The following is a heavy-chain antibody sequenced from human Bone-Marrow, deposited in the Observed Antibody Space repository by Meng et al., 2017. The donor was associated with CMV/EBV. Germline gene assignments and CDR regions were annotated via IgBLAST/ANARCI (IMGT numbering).Heavy chain of an antibody. CDR3: ARMPVYCSSTSCPNGMDV. J-gene: IGHJ6*01. Sequence: SGPTLVKPTQTLTLTCTFSGFSLSTSGMRVSWIRQPPGKALEWLARIDWDDDKFYSTSLKTRLTISKDTSKNQVVLTMTNMDPVDTATYYCARMPVYCSSTSCPNGMDVWGQGTTVTVYS. V-gene: IGHV2-70D*14. D-gene: IGHD2-2*01. CDR1: GFSLSTSGMR. CDR2: IDWDDDK.